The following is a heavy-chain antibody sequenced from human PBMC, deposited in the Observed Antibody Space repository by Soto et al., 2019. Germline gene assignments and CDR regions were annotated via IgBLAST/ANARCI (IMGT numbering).Heavy chain of an antibody. D-gene: IGHD2-21*02. Sequence: GGSLRLSCAASGFTVSSDYMSWVRQAPGKGLEWVSVIYTGGSTYYADSVKGRFTFSRDNSKNTLYLQMNSLRAEDTAVYYCARAYGGDPALFDPWGQGTLVTVSS. J-gene: IGHJ5*02. CDR2: IYTGGST. V-gene: IGHV3-53*01. CDR1: GFTVSSDY. CDR3: ARAYGGDPALFDP.